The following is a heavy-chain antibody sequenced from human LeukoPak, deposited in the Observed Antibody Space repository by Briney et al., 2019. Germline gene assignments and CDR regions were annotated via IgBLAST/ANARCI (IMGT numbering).Heavy chain of an antibody. CDR1: GFTFSSYS. Sequence: TGGSLRLSCAASGFTFSSYSMNWVRQAPGKGLEWVSSISSSSYIYYADSVKGRFTISRDNAKNSLYLQMNSLRAEDTAVYYCARVELAYSGYDYRLGYWGQGTLVTVSS. CDR2: ISSSSYI. D-gene: IGHD5-12*01. CDR3: ARVELAYSGYDYRLGY. V-gene: IGHV3-21*01. J-gene: IGHJ4*02.